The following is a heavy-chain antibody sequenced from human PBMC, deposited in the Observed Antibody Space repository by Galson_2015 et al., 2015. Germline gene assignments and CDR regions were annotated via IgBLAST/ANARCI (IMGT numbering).Heavy chain of an antibody. V-gene: IGHV3-23*01. Sequence: SLRLSCAASGFSFSSYAMSWVRQAPGKGLEWVSAISGSGGSTYYADSVKGRFTISRDNSKNTLYLQMNSLRAEDTAVYYCAKDTYYDILTGYSDYWGQGTLVTVSS. CDR2: ISGSGGST. CDR1: GFSFSSYA. D-gene: IGHD3-9*01. CDR3: AKDTYYDILTGYSDY. J-gene: IGHJ4*02.